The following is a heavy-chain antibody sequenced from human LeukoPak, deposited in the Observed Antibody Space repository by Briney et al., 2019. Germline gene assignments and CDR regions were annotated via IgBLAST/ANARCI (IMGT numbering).Heavy chain of an antibody. CDR1: GYTFTHYY. J-gene: IGHJ5*02. Sequence: SSVKVSCKASGYTFTHYYMHWVRQAPGQGLEWMGWIKPNRGDTNYAHKFQCRVTMTRDTSISTAYVELRRLRSVDTTVYYCARGSAMVTTYRGGNWFDPWGQGTLVTVSS. CDR3: ARGSAMVTTYRGGNWFDP. V-gene: IGHV1-2*02. CDR2: IKPNRGDT. D-gene: IGHD5-18*01.